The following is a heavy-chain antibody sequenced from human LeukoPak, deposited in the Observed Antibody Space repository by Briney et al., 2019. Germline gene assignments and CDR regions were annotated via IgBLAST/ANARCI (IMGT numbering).Heavy chain of an antibody. V-gene: IGHV4-39*01. CDR3: ARHRAARPYYYYYMDV. D-gene: IGHD6-6*01. CDR2: IYYSGST. J-gene: IGHJ6*03. CDR1: GGSISSSSYY. Sequence: SETLSLTCTVSGGSISSSSYYWGWIRQPPGKGLEWIGSIYYSGSTYYNPSLKSRVTISVDTSKNQFSLKLSSVTAADTAVYYCARHRAARPYYYYYMDVWGKGTTVTVSS.